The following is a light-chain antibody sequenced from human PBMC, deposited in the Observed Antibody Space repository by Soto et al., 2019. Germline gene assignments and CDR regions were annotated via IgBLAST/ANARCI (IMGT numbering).Light chain of an antibody. CDR2: DNN. CDR3: GTWDSSLIAGV. Sequence: QSVLTQPPSVSAAPGQKVTISCSGSSSNIGDSSVSWYQQLPGTAPKVLIYDNNKRPSGIPARFSGSKSGTSATLSITGLQTGDEADYYCGTWDSSLIAGVFGGGTKVTVL. V-gene: IGLV1-51*01. J-gene: IGLJ2*01. CDR1: SSNIGDSS.